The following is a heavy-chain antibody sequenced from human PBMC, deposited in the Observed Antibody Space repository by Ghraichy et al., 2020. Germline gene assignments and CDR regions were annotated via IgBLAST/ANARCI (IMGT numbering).Heavy chain of an antibody. CDR3: ARDPCSSTSCYWSQAP. Sequence: SVKVSCKASGGTFSSYTISWVRQAPGQGLEWMGRIIPILGIANYAQKFQGRVTITADKSTSTAYMELSSLRSEDTAVYYCARDPCSSTSCYWSQAPWGQGTLVTVSS. J-gene: IGHJ5*02. D-gene: IGHD2-2*01. CDR1: GGTFSSYT. V-gene: IGHV1-69*04. CDR2: IIPILGIA.